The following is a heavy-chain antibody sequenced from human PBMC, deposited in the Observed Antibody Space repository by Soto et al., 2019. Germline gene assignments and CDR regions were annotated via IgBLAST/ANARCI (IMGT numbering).Heavy chain of an antibody. V-gene: IGHV4-34*01. J-gene: IGHJ6*03. Sequence: SETLSLTCAVYGGSFSGYYWSWIRQPPGKGLEWIGEINHSGSTNYNPSLKSRVTISVDTSKNQFSLKLSSVTAADTAVYYCARGPDCSSTSCYDYYYYCYMDVWGKGTTVTVSS. CDR2: INHSGST. CDR1: GGSFSGYY. CDR3: ARGPDCSSTSCYDYYYYCYMDV. D-gene: IGHD2-2*01.